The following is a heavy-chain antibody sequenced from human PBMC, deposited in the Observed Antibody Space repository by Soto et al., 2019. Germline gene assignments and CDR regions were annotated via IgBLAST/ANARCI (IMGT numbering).Heavy chain of an antibody. V-gene: IGHV4-4*02. J-gene: IGHJ3*01. D-gene: IGHD3-9*01. CDR1: GVSISSSHW. CDR2: ISHSGTS. Sequence: QVQLQESGPGLVKPSGTLSLTCAVSGVSISSSHWWTCVRQSPGKGLEYIGVISHSGTSNSNPSRKKRVTLSGNRSKNNCSLTRTSVTAAETAVFYCARVVISITRGAFDAWGQGTMVIVSS. CDR3: ARVVISITRGAFDA.